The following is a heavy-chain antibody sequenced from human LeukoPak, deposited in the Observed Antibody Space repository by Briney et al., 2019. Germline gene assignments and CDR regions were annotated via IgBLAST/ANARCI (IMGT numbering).Heavy chain of an antibody. CDR2: MKQDGSEK. CDR3: ARDKISYYDFWSGYYTGISDGHFDY. CDR1: GFTFSSYW. J-gene: IGHJ4*02. Sequence: GGSLRLSCAASGFTFSSYWMSWVRQAPGKGLEWVANMKQDGSEKYYVDSVKGRFTISRDNAKNSLYLQMNSLRAEDTAVYYCARDKISYYDFWSGYYTGISDGHFDYWGQGTLVTVSS. D-gene: IGHD3-3*01. V-gene: IGHV3-7*01.